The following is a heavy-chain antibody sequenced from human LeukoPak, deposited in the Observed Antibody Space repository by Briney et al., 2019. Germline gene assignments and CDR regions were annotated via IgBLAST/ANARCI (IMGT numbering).Heavy chain of an antibody. CDR2: ISSSGSTL. J-gene: IGHJ5*02. V-gene: IGHV3-48*04. D-gene: IGHD2-15*01. CDR3: ARDDSVRDEAWCFNP. Sequence: PGGSLRLSCAASGFTFSSYSMNWVRQAPGKGLEWVSYISSSGSTLYYADSVQVRFTISRDNAKNSLYLQMDSLRAEDTAGYYCARDDSVRDEAWCFNPWCGGTLVTVAS. CDR1: GFTFSSYS.